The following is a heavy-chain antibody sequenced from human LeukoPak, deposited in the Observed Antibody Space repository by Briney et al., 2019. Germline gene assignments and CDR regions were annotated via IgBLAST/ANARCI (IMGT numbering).Heavy chain of an antibody. V-gene: IGHV1-18*01. Sequence: PMASVKVSCKASGYTFTSYGISWVRQAPGQGLEWMGWISAYNGNTNYAQKLQGRVTMTTDTSTSTAYMELRSLRSDDTAVYYCARAPQLWYGAYYFDYWGQGTLVTVSS. D-gene: IGHD4/OR15-4a*01. CDR3: ARAPQLWYGAYYFDY. CDR2: ISAYNGNT. CDR1: GYTFTSYG. J-gene: IGHJ4*02.